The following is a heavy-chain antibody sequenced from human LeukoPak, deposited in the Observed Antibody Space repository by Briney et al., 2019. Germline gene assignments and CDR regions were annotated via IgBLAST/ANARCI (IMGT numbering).Heavy chain of an antibody. Sequence: SETLSLTCAVSGGSISSSNWWSWVRQPPGKGLEWIGEIYHSGSTNYNPSLKSRVTISVDKSKNQFSLKLSSVTAADTAVYYCARVKTDIKGPSPNYFDYWGQGTLVTVSS. CDR1: GGSISSSNW. D-gene: IGHD5-12*01. V-gene: IGHV4-4*02. CDR3: ARVKTDIKGPSPNYFDY. CDR2: IYHSGST. J-gene: IGHJ4*02.